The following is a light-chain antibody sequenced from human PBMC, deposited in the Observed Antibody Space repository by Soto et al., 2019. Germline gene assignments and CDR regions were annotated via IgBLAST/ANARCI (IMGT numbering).Light chain of an antibody. CDR2: KAT. CDR3: QHYNRYSEA. J-gene: IGKJ1*01. CDR1: QTISSW. V-gene: IGKV1-5*03. Sequence: DIQMTQSPSTLSGSVGDRVTITCRASQTISSWLAWYQQKPGKAPKLLIYKATTLKSGGPSRFSGSGSGTEFTRTISSLQPDDLATYYCQHYNRYSEAFGQGTKVELK.